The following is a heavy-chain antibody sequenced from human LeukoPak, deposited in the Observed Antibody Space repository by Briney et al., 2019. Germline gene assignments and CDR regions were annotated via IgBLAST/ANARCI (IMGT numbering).Heavy chain of an antibody. D-gene: IGHD5-18*01. CDR3: ARGEFAWIQGSYGMNV. V-gene: IGHV3-7*01. CDR2: IKQDGSDK. J-gene: IGHJ6*02. CDR1: GFTFNTYW. Sequence: PGGSLRLSCAASGFTFNTYWMSWVRQAPGKGPEWVANIKQDGSDKYYVDSVKGRFTISRDNAKNALYLQMNSLRAEDTAVYYCARGEFAWIQGSYGMNVWGQGTTVTVSS.